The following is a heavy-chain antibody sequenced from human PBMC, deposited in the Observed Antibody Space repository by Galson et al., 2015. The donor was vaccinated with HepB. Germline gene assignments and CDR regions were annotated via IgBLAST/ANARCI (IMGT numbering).Heavy chain of an antibody. CDR1: GYTFSSYS. D-gene: IGHD2-15*01. CDR3: ARGALVAVVDATQNNWFDP. J-gene: IGHJ5*02. Sequence: SVKVSCKASGYTFSSYSITWVRQAPGQGLEWMGWINAYNRNTNYARQLQGRVTMITDTSTSTAYMELRSLRSDDTAVYYCARGALVAVVDATQNNWFDPWGQGTLVTVSS. V-gene: IGHV1-18*01. CDR2: INAYNRNT.